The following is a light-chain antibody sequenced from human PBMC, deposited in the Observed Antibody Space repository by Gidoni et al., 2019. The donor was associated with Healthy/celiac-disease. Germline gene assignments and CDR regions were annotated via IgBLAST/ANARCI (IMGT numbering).Light chain of an antibody. V-gene: IGKV1-39*01. J-gene: IGKJ5*01. CDR1: QSISSY. CDR2: AAS. CDR3: QQSYSTPIT. Sequence: DIQMTQSRYSLAASVGERVTITCRASQSISSYLNLYQQKPGKAPKLLIYAASSLQSGVPSRFSGSGSGTDFTLTISSRQPEDFATYYCQQSYSTPITFGQGTRLEIK.